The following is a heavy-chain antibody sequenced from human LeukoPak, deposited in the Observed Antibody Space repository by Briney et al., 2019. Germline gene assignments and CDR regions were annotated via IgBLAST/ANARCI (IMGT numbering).Heavy chain of an antibody. CDR2: INHSGST. CDR3: ARGPYGDYGRSWFDP. V-gene: IGHV4-34*01. J-gene: IGHJ5*02. CDR1: GGSFSGYY. Sequence: SETLSLTCAVYGGSFSGYYWSWIRQPPAKGLEWIGEINHSGSTNYNPSLKSRVTISVDTSKNQFSLKLSSVTAADTAVYYCARGPYGDYGRSWFDPWGQGTLVTVSS. D-gene: IGHD4-17*01.